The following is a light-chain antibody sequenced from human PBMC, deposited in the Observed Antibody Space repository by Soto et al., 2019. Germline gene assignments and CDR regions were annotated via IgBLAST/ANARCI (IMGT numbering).Light chain of an antibody. CDR3: QQFNSYSRV. Sequence: DIQMTQSPSTLSASVGDRVTITCRASQSISNWLAWYQQRPGKSPNLLIFDASKLQSGVPSRFSGSGSGTEFTLTISSLQPDDVATYYRQQFNSYSRVFGQGTKVEIK. CDR2: DAS. J-gene: IGKJ1*01. V-gene: IGKV1-5*01. CDR1: QSISNW.